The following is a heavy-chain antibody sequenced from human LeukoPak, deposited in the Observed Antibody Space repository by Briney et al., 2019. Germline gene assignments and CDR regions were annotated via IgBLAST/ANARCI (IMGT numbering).Heavy chain of an antibody. CDR2: ISSSSSYI. V-gene: IGHV3-21*01. Sequence: GGSLRLSCAASGFTFSSYSMNWVRQAPGKGLEWVSSISSSSSYIYYADSVKGRFTISRDNAKNSLYLQMNSLRAEDTAVYYCARVDGSSWRFDYWGQGTLVTVSS. D-gene: IGHD6-13*01. J-gene: IGHJ4*02. CDR3: ARVDGSSWRFDY. CDR1: GFTFSSYS.